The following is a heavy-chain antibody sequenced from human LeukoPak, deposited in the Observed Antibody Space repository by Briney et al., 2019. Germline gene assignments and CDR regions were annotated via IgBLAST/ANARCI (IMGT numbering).Heavy chain of an antibody. D-gene: IGHD2-2*01. CDR3: AREDCSSTSCYPPHYYYYYMDV. Sequence: PSETLSLTCTVSGGSISSYYWSWIRQPAGKGLEWIGRIYTSGSTNYNPSLKSRVTMSVDTSKNQFSLKLSSVTAADTAVYYCAREDCSSTSCYPPHYYYYYMDVWGKGTTVTVSS. CDR1: GGSISSYY. CDR2: IYTSGST. V-gene: IGHV4-4*07. J-gene: IGHJ6*03.